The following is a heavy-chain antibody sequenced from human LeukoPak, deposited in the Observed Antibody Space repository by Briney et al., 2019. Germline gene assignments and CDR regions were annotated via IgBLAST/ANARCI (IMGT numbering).Heavy chain of an antibody. V-gene: IGHV4-30-2*01. CDR2: IYHDGRT. D-gene: IGHD3-22*01. Sequence: SETLSLTFAVSGGSFSSGGHSWSWIRQPLGKGLEWIGHIYHDGRTYYNPSLKSRVTISVDWSKNQFFLNLSSVTAADTALYYCASCSGYYYYFDYWGQGMLVTVSS. CDR1: GGSFSSGGHS. J-gene: IGHJ4*02. CDR3: ASCSGYYYYFDY.